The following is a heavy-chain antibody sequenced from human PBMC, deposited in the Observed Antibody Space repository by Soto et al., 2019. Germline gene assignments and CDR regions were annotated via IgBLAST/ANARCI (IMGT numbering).Heavy chain of an antibody. Sequence: GGSLRLSCAASGFTFIRYWMHWVRQVPGKGLAWVSRINSEGTGTIYADSVKGRFTISRDNAKNTLYLQMNSLRAEDTAVYYCVRDYDSSGYNSDYWGQGTPVTVSS. D-gene: IGHD3-22*01. V-gene: IGHV3-74*01. CDR3: VRDYDSSGYNSDY. CDR2: INSEGTGT. CDR1: GFTFIRYW. J-gene: IGHJ4*02.